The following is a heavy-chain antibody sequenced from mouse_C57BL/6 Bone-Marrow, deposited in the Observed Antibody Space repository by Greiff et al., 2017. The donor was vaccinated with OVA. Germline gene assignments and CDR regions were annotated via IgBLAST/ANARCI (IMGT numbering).Heavy chain of an antibody. J-gene: IGHJ4*01. Sequence: DVKLVESGGGLVQPGGSLKLSCAASGFTFSDYYMYWVRQTPEKRLEWVAYISNGGGSTYYPDTVKGRSTISRDNAKNTLYLQMSRLKSEDTAMYYCARHEVLRPNGAMDYWGQGTSVTVSS. V-gene: IGHV5-12*01. CDR1: GFTFSDYY. CDR3: ARHEVLRPNGAMDY. D-gene: IGHD1-2*01. CDR2: ISNGGGST.